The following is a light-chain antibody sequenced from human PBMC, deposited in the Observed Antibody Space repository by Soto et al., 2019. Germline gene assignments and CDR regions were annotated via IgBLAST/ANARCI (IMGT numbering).Light chain of an antibody. V-gene: IGLV2-14*01. CDR3: TSFSSTSSLYV. Sequence: QSLLTQPASVSGSLGQSITISCTGTGSDIAGYNYISWYQQLPGKAPKLMIYEFTIRPSGISNRFSGSKSGNTASLTISGLQAEVEADYFCTSFSSTSSLYVCRTENKATVL. CDR2: EFT. J-gene: IGLJ1*01. CDR1: GSDIAGYNY.